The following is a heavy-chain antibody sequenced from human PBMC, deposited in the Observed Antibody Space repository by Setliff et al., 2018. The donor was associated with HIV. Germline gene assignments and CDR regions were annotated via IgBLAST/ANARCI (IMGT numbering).Heavy chain of an antibody. CDR3: ARENRPGIY. J-gene: IGHJ4*02. V-gene: IGHV3-33*01. CDR2: IWYDGSSE. CDR1: GFTFSSYG. D-gene: IGHD6-6*01. Sequence: PGGSLRLSCAASGFTFSSYGMHWVRQAPGKGLEWVAVIWYDGSSEYYGDSVKGRFTISRDNAKNSLYLQMNSLRAEDTAVYYCARENRPGIYWGQGTLVTVSS.